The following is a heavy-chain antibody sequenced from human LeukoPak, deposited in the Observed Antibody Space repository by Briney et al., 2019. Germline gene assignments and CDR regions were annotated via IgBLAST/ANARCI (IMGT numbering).Heavy chain of an antibody. CDR3: ARKKGGSLIQRGIHWFDP. Sequence: SETVSLTCTVSGGSISSYYWSWIRQPPGKGLEWIGEINHSGSTNYNPSLKSRVTISVDTSKNQFSLKLSSVTAADTAVYYCARKKGGSLIQRGIHWFDPWGQGTLVTVSS. J-gene: IGHJ5*02. V-gene: IGHV4-34*01. CDR2: INHSGST. D-gene: IGHD2-15*01. CDR1: GGSISSYY.